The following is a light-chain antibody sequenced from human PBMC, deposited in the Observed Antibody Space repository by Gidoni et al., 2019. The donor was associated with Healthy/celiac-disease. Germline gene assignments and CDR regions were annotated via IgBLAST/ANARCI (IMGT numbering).Light chain of an antibody. CDR2: AAS. J-gene: IGKJ4*01. Sequence: EIVLAQSPAPLSWSPGERATLSCRASQCVSSYLAWYQQKPGQAPRLLIYAASNRATGIPARFSGSGSGTDFTLTISSLEPEDFAVYYCQQRSNWLTFGGGTKVEIK. CDR3: QQRSNWLT. V-gene: IGKV3-11*01. CDR1: QCVSSY.